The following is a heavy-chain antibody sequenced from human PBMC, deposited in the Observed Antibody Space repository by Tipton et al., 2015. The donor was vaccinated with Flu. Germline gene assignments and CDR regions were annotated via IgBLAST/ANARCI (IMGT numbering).Heavy chain of an antibody. CDR2: ISSSSSYI. J-gene: IGHJ6*02. CDR3: ARVYSSGYYPYYSLAGMDV. Sequence: VQLVQSGGGLVKPGGSLRLSCAASGFTFSSYSMNWVRQAPGKGLEWVSSISSSSSYIYYADSVKGRFTISRDNAKNSLYLQMNSLRAEDTAVYYCARVYSSGYYPYYSLAGMDVWGQGTTVTVSS. V-gene: IGHV3-21*01. CDR1: GFTFSSYS. D-gene: IGHD3-22*01.